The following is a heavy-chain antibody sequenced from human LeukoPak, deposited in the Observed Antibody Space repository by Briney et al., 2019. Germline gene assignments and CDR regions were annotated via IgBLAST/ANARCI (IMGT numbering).Heavy chain of an antibody. CDR2: INGDGSST. J-gene: IGHJ4*02. D-gene: IGHD6-19*01. CDR1: EFTFW. CDR3: ARARDSIAVAGSIGGDNDY. Sequence: GGSLRLSCAASEFTFWMHWVRQAPGKGLVWVSQINGDGSSTSYADSVKGRFTISRDNAKNSLYLQMNSLRDEDTAVYYCARARDSIAVAGSIGGDNDYWGQGTLVTVSS. V-gene: IGHV3-74*01.